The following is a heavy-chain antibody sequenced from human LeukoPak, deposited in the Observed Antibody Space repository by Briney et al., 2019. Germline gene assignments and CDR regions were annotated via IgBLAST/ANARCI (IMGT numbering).Heavy chain of an antibody. J-gene: IGHJ6*02. CDR3: ARVYVLLWFGEYNGMDV. CDR2: ISSSGNTI. Sequence: GGSLRLSCAASGFTFSSYEMNWVRQAPGKGLEWVSYISSSGNTIYYADSVKGRFTISRDNAKNSLYLQMNSLRAEDTAVYYCARVYVLLWFGEYNGMDVWGQGTTVTVSS. CDR1: GFTFSSYE. V-gene: IGHV3-48*03. D-gene: IGHD3-10*01.